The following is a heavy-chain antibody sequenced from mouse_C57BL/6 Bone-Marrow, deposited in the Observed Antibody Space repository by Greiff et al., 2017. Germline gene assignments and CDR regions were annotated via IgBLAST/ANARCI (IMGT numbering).Heavy chain of an antibody. CDR3: AGFYGYFYCFDY. CDR2: IDPSDSCT. CDR1: GYTFTSYW. J-gene: IGHJ2*03. Sequence: VQLQQPGAELVKPGASVTLSCKASGYTFTSYWMQWVKQRPRQGLEGIGEIDPSDSCTNYNQKFKGKATLTVDTSSRTTYMQLSSLTSADSAVFCCAGFYGYFYCFDYGDQGTGPTV. D-gene: IGHD2-2*01. V-gene: IGHV1-50*01.